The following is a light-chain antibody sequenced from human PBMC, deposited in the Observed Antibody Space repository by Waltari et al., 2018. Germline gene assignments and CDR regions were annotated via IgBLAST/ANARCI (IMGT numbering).Light chain of an antibody. CDR2: EVS. CDR3: NSYPSSSFVV. V-gene: IGLV2-18*02. J-gene: IGLJ2*01. Sequence: QSALTQPPSVSGSPGQSVTISCTGTSSDVGSYNRVSWYQPPPGTAPKLLIYEVSNRPSGVPDRVSGSKSGNTASLTISGLQAEDEAVYYCNSYPSSSFVVFGGGTKLTVL. CDR1: SSDVGSYNR.